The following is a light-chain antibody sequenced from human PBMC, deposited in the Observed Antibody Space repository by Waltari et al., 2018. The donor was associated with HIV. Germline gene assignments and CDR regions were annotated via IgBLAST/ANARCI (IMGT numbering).Light chain of an antibody. J-gene: IGLJ3*02. CDR3: AAWDDSLTGPV. CDR2: SNN. Sequence: QAVLTQPPSASGTPGQRVTISCSGSTSNIGSNTVNWSQQVPGTAPKLLIYSNNQRPSGVPDRFSGSESGTSASLAISGLQSEDEADYYCAAWDDSLTGPVFGGGTKVTVL. CDR1: TSNIGSNT. V-gene: IGLV1-44*01.